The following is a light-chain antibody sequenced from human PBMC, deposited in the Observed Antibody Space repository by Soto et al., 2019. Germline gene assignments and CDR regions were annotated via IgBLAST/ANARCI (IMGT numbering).Light chain of an antibody. V-gene: IGKV3-20*01. CDR2: AAS. CDR1: KHVISSY. Sequence: VLPQLPDPLSLSPGDRASPSCRASKHVISSYLAWYQQKPGQAPRLLIYAASSRASDIPDRFTGSGSGTDFTLTISRLEPEDFAMYFCQQYATSPQTFGQGTKVDIK. J-gene: IGKJ1*01. CDR3: QQYATSPQT.